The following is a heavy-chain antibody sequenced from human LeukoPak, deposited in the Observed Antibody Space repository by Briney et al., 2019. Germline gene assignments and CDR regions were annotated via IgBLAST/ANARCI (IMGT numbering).Heavy chain of an antibody. D-gene: IGHD3-10*01. CDR3: ATPTRGYYGSGSFGY. J-gene: IGHJ4*02. CDR2: INHSGST. V-gene: IGHV4-34*01. CDR1: GGSFSGYY. Sequence: PSETLSLTCAVYGGSFSGYYWSWIRQPPGKGLEWIGEINHSGSTNYNPSLKSRVTISVDTSKNQFSLKLSSVTAADTAVYYCATPTRGYYGSGSFGYWGQGTLVTVSS.